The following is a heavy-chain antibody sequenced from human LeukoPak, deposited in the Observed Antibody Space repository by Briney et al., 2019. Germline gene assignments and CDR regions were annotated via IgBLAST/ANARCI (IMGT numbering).Heavy chain of an antibody. D-gene: IGHD6-6*01. CDR1: GFTFSNYW. CDR3: ARGPNSNWSGLDF. CDR2: ISPTGSTT. V-gene: IGHV3-74*01. Sequence: PGGSLRLSCVASGFTFSNYWMHWARQLPGKGLVWVSRISPTGSTTSYADSVKGRFTVSRDNAKNTLYLQVNNLRAEDTAVYYCARGPNSNWSGLDFWGQGTLLTVSS. J-gene: IGHJ4*02.